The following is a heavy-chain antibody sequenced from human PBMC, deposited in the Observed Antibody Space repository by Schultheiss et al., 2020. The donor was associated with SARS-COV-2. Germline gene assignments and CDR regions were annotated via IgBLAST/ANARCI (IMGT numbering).Heavy chain of an antibody. CDR1: GFTFSSYA. CDR3: AKPGRYGSGSYRDYYYGMDV. V-gene: IGHV3-33*06. CDR2: IWYDGSNK. D-gene: IGHD3-10*01. J-gene: IGHJ6*02. Sequence: GGSLRLSCAASGFTFSSYAMHWVRQAPGKGLEWVAVIWYDGSNKYYADSVKGRFTISRDNSKNTLYLQMNSLRAEDTAVYYCAKPGRYGSGSYRDYYYGMDVWGQGTTVTVSS.